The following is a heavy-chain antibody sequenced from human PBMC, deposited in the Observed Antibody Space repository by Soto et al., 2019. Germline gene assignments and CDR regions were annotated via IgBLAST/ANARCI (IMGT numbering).Heavy chain of an antibody. CDR1: GYSFTNYW. CDR2: IYPGDSET. J-gene: IGHJ4*02. Sequence: GESLKISCXGSGYSFTNYWIAWVRQMPGKGLEWMGIIYPGDSETKYSPSFQGQVTISADKSISTAYLQWSSLKASDTALYYCVSTINGYFEYWGQGTLVTVSS. V-gene: IGHV5-51*01. CDR3: VSTINGYFEY. D-gene: IGHD3-9*01.